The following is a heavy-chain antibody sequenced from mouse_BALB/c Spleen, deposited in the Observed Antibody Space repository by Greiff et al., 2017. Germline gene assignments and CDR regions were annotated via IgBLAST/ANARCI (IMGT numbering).Heavy chain of an antibody. CDR2: IWAGGST. V-gene: IGHV2-9*02. D-gene: IGHD2-14*01. CDR1: GFSLTSYG. J-gene: IGHJ4*01. Sequence: VQRVESGPGLVAPSQSLSITCTVSGFSLTSYGVHWVRQPPGKGLEWLGVIWAGGSTNYNSALMSRLSISKDNSKSQVFLKMNSLQTDDTAMYYCARDRTYYRYDGDAMDYWGQGTSVTVSS. CDR3: ARDRTYYRYDGDAMDY.